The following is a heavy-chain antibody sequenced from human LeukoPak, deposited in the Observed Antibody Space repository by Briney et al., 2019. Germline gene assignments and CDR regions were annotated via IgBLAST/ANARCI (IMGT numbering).Heavy chain of an antibody. CDR2: ISHSGST. CDR1: GGSFSDYF. V-gene: IGHV4-34*01. J-gene: IGHJ4*02. Sequence: PSETLSLTCAVYGGSFSDYFWSWIRQPPGKGLEWIGEISHSGSTTYNPSLRSRVTISGDTSKKQFSLKLSSVAAADTAVYYCVTYYYGSSAPKRNYWGQGILVTVSS. D-gene: IGHD3-22*01. CDR3: VTYYYGSSAPKRNY.